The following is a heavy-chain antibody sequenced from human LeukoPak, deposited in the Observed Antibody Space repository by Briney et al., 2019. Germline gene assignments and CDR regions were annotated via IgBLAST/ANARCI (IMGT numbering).Heavy chain of an antibody. Sequence: GGSLRLSCAASGFTFSGHWMTWVRQAPGKGLEWVANIKEDGSKKNYVDSVKGRFTISRDNAKASLYLQMTSLRAEDTAIYYCMTAAGYNFGQYWGQGTLVTVSS. CDR1: GFTFSGHW. CDR3: MTAAGYNFGQY. J-gene: IGHJ4*02. CDR2: IKEDGSKK. V-gene: IGHV3-7*03. D-gene: IGHD5-18*01.